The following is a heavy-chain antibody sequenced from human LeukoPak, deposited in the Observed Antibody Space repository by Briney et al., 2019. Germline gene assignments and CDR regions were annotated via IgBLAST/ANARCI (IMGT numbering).Heavy chain of an antibody. CDR1: GFTLSSYA. D-gene: IGHD6-19*01. V-gene: IGHV3-30*01. CDR2: ISYDGSNK. Sequence: GGSLRLSCAASGFTLSSYAMHWVRQAPGKGLEWVAVISYDGSNKYYADSVKGRFTISRDNSKNTLYLQMNSLRAEDTAVYYCARDLKPIAVAGTYITDYWGQGTLVTVSS. J-gene: IGHJ4*02. CDR3: ARDLKPIAVAGTYITDY.